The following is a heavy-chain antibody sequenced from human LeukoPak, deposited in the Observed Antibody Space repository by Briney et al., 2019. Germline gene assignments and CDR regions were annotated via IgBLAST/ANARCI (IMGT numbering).Heavy chain of an antibody. CDR2: INPNSGGT. V-gene: IGHV1-2*02. Sequence: GASVKVSCKASGYTFTGYYMHWVRQAPGQGLEWMGWINPNSGGTNYAQKFQGRVTMTRDTSISTAYMELSRLRSDDTAVYYCAGVAAEVVGVPGAIGFGWLRRDYYYMDVWGKGTTVTVSS. CDR3: AGVAAEVVGVPGAIGFGWLRRDYYYMDV. CDR1: GYTFTGYY. D-gene: IGHD2-2*02. J-gene: IGHJ6*03.